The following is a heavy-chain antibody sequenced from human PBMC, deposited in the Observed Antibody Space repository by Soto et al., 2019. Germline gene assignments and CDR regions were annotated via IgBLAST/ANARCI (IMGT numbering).Heavy chain of an antibody. CDR3: AKDPWNNWSGLFDP. Sequence: GGSLRLSCVTSGFAFDDYAITWLRQAPGKGLEWVCSISSSGSDTRCAGSVKGRFTISRDSSQSTVYLQMNSLRDEDTAVYYCAKDPWNNWSGLFDPWGQGTLVTVSS. CDR2: ISSSGSDT. J-gene: IGHJ5*02. D-gene: IGHD1-1*01. V-gene: IGHV3-23*01. CDR1: GFAFDDYA.